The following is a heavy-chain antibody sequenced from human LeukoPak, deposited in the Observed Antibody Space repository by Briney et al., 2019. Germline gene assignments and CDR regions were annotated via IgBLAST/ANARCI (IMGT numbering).Heavy chain of an antibody. Sequence: SETLSLTCTVSGGSISSYYWSWIRQPPGKGLEWIGYIYYSGSTNYNPSLKSRVTISVDTSKNQFSLKLSSVTAADTAVYYCARLIARRSPHWFDPWGQGTLVTVSS. V-gene: IGHV4-59*01. CDR1: GGSISSYY. D-gene: IGHD2/OR15-2a*01. J-gene: IGHJ5*02. CDR2: IYYSGST. CDR3: ARLIARRSPHWFDP.